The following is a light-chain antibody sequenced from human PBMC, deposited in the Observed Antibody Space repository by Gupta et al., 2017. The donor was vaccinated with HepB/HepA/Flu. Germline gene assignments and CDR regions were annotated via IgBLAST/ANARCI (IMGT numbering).Light chain of an antibody. V-gene: IGLV4-60*03. CDR3: EHSTTRV. CDR2: WEGSGNS. Sequence: QPVLTQSSSASASLGSSVKLTCTLSSGHSSYIIAWHHQQPEKAPRYLLKWEGSGNSNKRSGFSDPIAASSSADNRHLTISNLQAEDDSDYYCEHSTTRVFGGGTKLTVL. CDR1: SGHSSYI. J-gene: IGLJ2*01.